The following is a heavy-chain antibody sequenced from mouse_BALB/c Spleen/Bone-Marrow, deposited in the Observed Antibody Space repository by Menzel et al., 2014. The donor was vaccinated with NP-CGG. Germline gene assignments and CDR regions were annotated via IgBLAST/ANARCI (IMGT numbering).Heavy chain of an antibody. CDR1: GFTFSSYT. Sequence: EVQLVESGGGLVQPGGSLKLSCAASGFTFSSYTMSWVRQTPEKRLEWAAYISNGGGSTYYPDTVKGRFTISRDNAKNILYLQMSSLKSEDTAMYYCARHVGNPYAMDYWGQGTSVTVSS. J-gene: IGHJ4*01. D-gene: IGHD3-1*01. CDR3: ARHVGNPYAMDY. V-gene: IGHV5-12-2*01. CDR2: ISNGGGST.